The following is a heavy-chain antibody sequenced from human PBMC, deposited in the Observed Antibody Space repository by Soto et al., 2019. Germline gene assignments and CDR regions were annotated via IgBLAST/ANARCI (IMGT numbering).Heavy chain of an antibody. D-gene: IGHD3-3*01. CDR3: ARDQIFGVVRTYYHYGMDV. Sequence: SETLSLTCTVSGGSISSGGYYWSWIRQHPGKGLEWIGYIYYSGSTYYNPSLMSRVTISLDKSKNQFSLKLRSVTAADTAVYYCARDQIFGVVRTYYHYGMDVWGQGTTVTVSS. J-gene: IGHJ6*02. CDR1: GGSISSGGYY. CDR2: IYYSGST. V-gene: IGHV4-31*03.